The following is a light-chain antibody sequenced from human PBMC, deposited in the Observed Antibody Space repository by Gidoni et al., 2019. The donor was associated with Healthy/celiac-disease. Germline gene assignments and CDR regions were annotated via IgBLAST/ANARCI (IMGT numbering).Light chain of an antibody. V-gene: IGLV3-25*03. J-gene: IGLJ3*02. CDR1: ALPKQY. CDR2: KDS. Sequence: SYELTQPPSVSVSPGQTARITCSGDALPKQYAYWYQQKPGQAPVLVIYKDSGRPSGIPERFSGSSSGTTVTLTISGVQAEDEADYYCQSADSSGRWVFGGGTKLTVL. CDR3: QSADSSGRWV.